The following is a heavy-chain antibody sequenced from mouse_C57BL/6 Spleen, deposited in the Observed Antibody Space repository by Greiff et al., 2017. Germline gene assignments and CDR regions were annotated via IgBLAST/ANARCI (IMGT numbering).Heavy chain of an antibody. J-gene: IGHJ1*03. D-gene: IGHD2-3*01. Sequence: VQVVESGPELVKPGASVKISCKASGYAFSSSWMNWVKQRPGKGLEWIGRIYPGDGDTNYNGKFKGKATLTADKSSSTAYMQLSSLTSEDSAVYFCARDGYHWYFDVWGTGTTVTVSS. CDR3: ARDGYHWYFDV. CDR1: GYAFSSSW. CDR2: IYPGDGDT. V-gene: IGHV1-82*01.